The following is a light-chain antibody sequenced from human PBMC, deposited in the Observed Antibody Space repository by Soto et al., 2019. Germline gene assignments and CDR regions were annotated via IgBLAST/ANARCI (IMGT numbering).Light chain of an antibody. V-gene: IGLV2-14*03. Sequence: QPVLTQPASVSGSPGQSITISCSGTNSDVGYYDRVAWYQQHPGTAPKLIIFDVTYRPSGVSPRFSGSKSGNTASLTISGLQAEDEADYYCSSYASTSTRVFGGGTKLTVL. CDR1: NSDVGYYDR. J-gene: IGLJ2*01. CDR2: DVT. CDR3: SSYASTSTRV.